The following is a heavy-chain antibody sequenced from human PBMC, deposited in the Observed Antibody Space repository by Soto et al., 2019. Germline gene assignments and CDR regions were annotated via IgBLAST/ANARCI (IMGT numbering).Heavy chain of an antibody. J-gene: IGHJ3*02. V-gene: IGHV3-7*05. CDR1: GFTFSTYW. D-gene: IGHD2-15*01. CDR2: IRQDGRDK. Sequence: GGSLRLSCAASGFTFSTYWMTWVRQAPGKGLEWVANIRQDGRDKHYVDSVKGRFTISRDNAKNSLYLQMNSLRAEDTAVYYCARDVGDRGYDAFDMWGQGTMVTVSS. CDR3: ARDVGDRGYDAFDM.